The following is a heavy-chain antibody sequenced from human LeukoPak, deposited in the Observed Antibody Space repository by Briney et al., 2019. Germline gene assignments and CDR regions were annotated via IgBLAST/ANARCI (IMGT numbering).Heavy chain of an antibody. D-gene: IGHD3-16*02. J-gene: IGHJ4*02. CDR1: GFTFSSYA. V-gene: IGHV3-30-3*01. CDR2: ISYDGSNK. Sequence: GGSLRLSCAASGFTFSSYAMHWVRQAPGKGLEWVGVISYDGSNKYYADSVKGRFTISRDNSKNTLYLKMNSVRAEDTAVYYGAREGGDLPLGPTFDYWGQGTLVTVSS. CDR3: AREGGDLPLGPTFDY.